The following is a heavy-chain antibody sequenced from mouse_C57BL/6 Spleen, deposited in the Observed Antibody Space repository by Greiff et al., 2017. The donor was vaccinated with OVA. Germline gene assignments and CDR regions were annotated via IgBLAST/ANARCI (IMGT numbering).Heavy chain of an antibody. CDR3: ARGDYGSSYDAMDY. J-gene: IGHJ4*01. Sequence: EVQVVESGGDLVKPGGSLKLSCAASGFTFSDYGMHWVRQAPEKGLEWVAYISSGRTTIYYADTVKGRFTISRDNAKNILFLQMTSLRAEDTAMYNGARGDYGSSYDAMDYWGQGTSVTVSS. V-gene: IGHV5-17*01. CDR2: ISSGRTTI. D-gene: IGHD1-1*01. CDR1: GFTFSDYG.